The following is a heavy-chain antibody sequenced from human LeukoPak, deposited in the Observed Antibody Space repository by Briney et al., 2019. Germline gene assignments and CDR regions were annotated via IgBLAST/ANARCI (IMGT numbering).Heavy chain of an antibody. D-gene: IGHD2-2*02. CDR2: ISAYNGNT. Sequence: ASVKVSCKASGYTSTGYGISWVRQAPGQGLEWMGWISAYNGNTNYAQKLQGRVTMTTDTSTSTAYMELRSLRSDDTAVYYCARDRGYCSSTSCYTFDYWGQGTLVTVSS. J-gene: IGHJ4*02. V-gene: IGHV1-18*01. CDR1: GYTSTGYG. CDR3: ARDRGYCSSTSCYTFDY.